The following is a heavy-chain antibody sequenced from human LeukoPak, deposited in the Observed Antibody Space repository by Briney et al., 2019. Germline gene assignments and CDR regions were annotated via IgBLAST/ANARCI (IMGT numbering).Heavy chain of an antibody. V-gene: IGHV4-34*01. J-gene: IGHJ5*02. D-gene: IGHD5-24*01. CDR3: ARGSVEMFDWFDP. CDR1: GGSFSGYY. CDR2: INHSGST. Sequence: SETLSLTCAVYGGSFSGYYWSWIRQPPGKGLEWIGEINHSGSTNYNPSLKSRVTISVDTSKNQFSLKLSSVTAADTAVYYCARGSVEMFDWFDPWGQGTLVTVSS.